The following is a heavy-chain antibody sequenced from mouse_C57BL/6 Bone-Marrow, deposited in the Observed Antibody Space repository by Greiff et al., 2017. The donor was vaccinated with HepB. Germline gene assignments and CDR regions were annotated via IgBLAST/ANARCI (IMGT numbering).Heavy chain of an antibody. J-gene: IGHJ2*01. CDR2: INTGGTYT. D-gene: IGHD2-14*01. CDR3: VRDRFDYYFDF. CDR1: GFTFSTSG. V-gene: IGHV5-6*01. Sequence: EVQRVESGGDLVKPGGSLKLSCVASGFTFSTSGMSWVRQTPDKRLEWVATINTGGTYTYYPDSVKGRFTISKDTDKDTLFLQMSSLKSEDTAIYYCVRDRFDYYFDFWGQGTTLTVSS.